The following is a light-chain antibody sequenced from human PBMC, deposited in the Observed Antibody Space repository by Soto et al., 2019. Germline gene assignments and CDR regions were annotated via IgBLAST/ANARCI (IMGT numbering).Light chain of an antibody. Sequence: EIVLTQSAATLSWSPGERATLSWRASQSVSSYLAWYQQKPDQAPRLLIYDASNRATGIPVRFSGSGYGTDFTLTISSLETEDFAVYYCQQYNNWPRTFGQGTKVDIK. J-gene: IGKJ1*01. CDR3: QQYNNWPRT. V-gene: IGKV3-11*01. CDR1: QSVSSY. CDR2: DAS.